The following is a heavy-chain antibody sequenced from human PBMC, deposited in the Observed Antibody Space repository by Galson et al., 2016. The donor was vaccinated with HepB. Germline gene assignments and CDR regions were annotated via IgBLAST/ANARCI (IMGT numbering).Heavy chain of an antibody. CDR3: ARDRGIQLWSRDGFDY. J-gene: IGHJ4*02. D-gene: IGHD5-18*01. CDR2: ISSSSSYI. V-gene: IGHV3-21*01. Sequence: SLRLSCAASGFTFSTYSMNWVRQVPGKGLEWVSSISSSSSYIYYGDSLQGRFTISRDNAKNSLYLQMNSLRAEDTAVYYCARDRGIQLWSRDGFDYWGQGTLVTVSS. CDR1: GFTFSTYS.